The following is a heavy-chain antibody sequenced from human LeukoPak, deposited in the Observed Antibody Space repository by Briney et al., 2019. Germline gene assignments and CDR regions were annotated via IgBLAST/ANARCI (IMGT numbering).Heavy chain of an antibody. D-gene: IGHD1-26*01. J-gene: IGHJ3*02. V-gene: IGHV3-49*02. Sequence: GGSLRLSCAASGFNITSNYMNWVRQAPGKGLEWVGFIRSKAYGATTEYAASLKDRFTISRDDSKSIAYLQVNSLKTEDTAVYYCTRILLKWELPGSDAFDIWGEGTMVTVSS. CDR2: IRSKAYGATT. CDR3: TRILLKWELPGSDAFDI. CDR1: GFNITSNY.